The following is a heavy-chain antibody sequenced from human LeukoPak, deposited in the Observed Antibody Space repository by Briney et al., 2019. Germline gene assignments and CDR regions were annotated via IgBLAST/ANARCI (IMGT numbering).Heavy chain of an antibody. Sequence: PGGSLRLSCAASGFTFNDAWMTWVRQVPGQGLEWVGHIKRKSGGGTADYAAPVKGRFTISRDDSKNTLYLEMNSLKTEDTAVYYCATDLTPLKYSSGWYGAFGFWGQGTMVTVSS. CDR3: ATDLTPLKYSSGWYGAFGF. CDR2: IKRKSGGGTA. V-gene: IGHV3-15*01. J-gene: IGHJ3*01. D-gene: IGHD6-19*01. CDR1: GFTFNDAW.